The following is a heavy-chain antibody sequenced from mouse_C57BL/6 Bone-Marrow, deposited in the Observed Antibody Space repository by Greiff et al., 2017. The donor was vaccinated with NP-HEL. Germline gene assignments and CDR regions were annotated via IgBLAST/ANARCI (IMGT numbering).Heavy chain of an antibody. Sequence: EVQLQESGPELVKPGASVKISCKASGYSFTDYNMNWVKQSNGKSLEWIGVINPNYGTTSYNQKFKGKATLTVDQSSSTAYMQLNSLTSEDSAVYYCARSGYYGSSWYFDVWGTGTTVTVSS. CDR2: INPNYGTT. D-gene: IGHD1-1*01. V-gene: IGHV1-39*01. CDR3: ARSGYYGSSWYFDV. CDR1: GYSFTDYN. J-gene: IGHJ1*03.